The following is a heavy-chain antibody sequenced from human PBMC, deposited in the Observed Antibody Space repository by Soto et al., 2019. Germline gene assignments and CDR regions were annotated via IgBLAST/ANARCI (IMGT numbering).Heavy chain of an antibody. CDR2: IKSKTDGGTA. CDR1: GLNLSHPW. J-gene: IGHJ4*02. D-gene: IGHD3-9*01. CDR3: TTGIYYHILTGYHNVAY. Sequence: PGWSLRLSCVASGLNLSHPWMTWVRQAAGKGLEWVGRIKSKTDGGTADYAAPVKGRATISRDDSKNTVYLQMNSLKTEDTAVYYCTTGIYYHILTGYHNVAYWGQGALVTVSS. V-gene: IGHV3-15*01.